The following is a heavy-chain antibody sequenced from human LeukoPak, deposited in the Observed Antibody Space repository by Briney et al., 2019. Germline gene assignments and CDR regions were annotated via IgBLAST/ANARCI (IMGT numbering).Heavy chain of an antibody. J-gene: IGHJ4*02. V-gene: IGHV4-59*01. Sequence: PSETLSLTCSVSGGSISTYYWSWIRQPPGKGLEWIGYIYYSGTTDYNPSLKSRVTISVDTSKNQFSLKLSSVTATDTAVYYCARGIAAAPRDADYWGQGTLVTVSS. CDR3: ARGIAAAPRDADY. CDR2: IYYSGTT. D-gene: IGHD6-13*01. CDR1: GGSISTYY.